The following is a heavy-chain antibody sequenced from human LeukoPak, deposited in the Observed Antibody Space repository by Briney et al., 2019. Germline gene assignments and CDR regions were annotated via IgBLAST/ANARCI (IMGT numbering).Heavy chain of an antibody. Sequence: PGGSLRLSCAASGFTFSSYSMTWVRQAPGKGLEWVSTISGSGGSTYYADSVKGRFTISRDNSKNTLYLQMGSLRAEDTAVYYCAKGTYFDWLLSRGYYFDYWGQGTLVTASS. V-gene: IGHV3-23*01. CDR3: AKGTYFDWLLSRGYYFDY. CDR2: ISGSGGST. D-gene: IGHD3-9*01. J-gene: IGHJ4*02. CDR1: GFTFSSYS.